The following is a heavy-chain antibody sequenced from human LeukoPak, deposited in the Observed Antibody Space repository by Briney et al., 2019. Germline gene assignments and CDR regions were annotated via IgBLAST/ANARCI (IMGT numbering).Heavy chain of an antibody. J-gene: IGHJ5*02. D-gene: IGHD3-3*01. Sequence: KPSETLSLTCTVSGGSISSYYWSWLRQPPGKGLEWIGYIYYSGSTNYNPSLKSRVTISVDTSKNQFSLKLSSVTAADTAVYYCARAMDFWSVHPHWFDPWGQGTLVTVSS. CDR3: ARAMDFWSVHPHWFDP. CDR1: GGSISSYY. CDR2: IYYSGST. V-gene: IGHV4-59*01.